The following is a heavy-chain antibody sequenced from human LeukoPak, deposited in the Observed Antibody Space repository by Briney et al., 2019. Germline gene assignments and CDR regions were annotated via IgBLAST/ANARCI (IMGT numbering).Heavy chain of an antibody. CDR3: ARPYDSNRDHSGYGY. CDR1: GFTFSNYW. Sequence: PVGSLRLSCATPGFTFSNYWMSWVRQAPGKGLEWVANINQDGSEEYYVDSVRGRFTISRDNAKNSLYLQMNSLRAEDTAVYYCARPYDSNRDHSGYGYWGRGTLVTVSS. D-gene: IGHD5-12*01. V-gene: IGHV3-7*02. J-gene: IGHJ4*02. CDR2: INQDGSEE.